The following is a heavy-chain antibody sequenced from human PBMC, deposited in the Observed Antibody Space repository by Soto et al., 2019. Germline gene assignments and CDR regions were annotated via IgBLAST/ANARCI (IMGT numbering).Heavy chain of an antibody. Sequence: EVQLLESGGGLVQPGGSLRLSCAASGFTFSMYAMSWVRQAPGKGLEWVSAISGSGDRTDYADSVKGRFTISRDNSKSTLYLQMNSLRAEDTAVYYCAKEGAWRLNYYYYHMDVWGKGNTVTVSS. V-gene: IGHV3-23*01. CDR3: AKEGAWRLNYYYYHMDV. J-gene: IGHJ6*03. CDR1: GFTFSMYA. D-gene: IGHD3-3*01. CDR2: ISGSGDRT.